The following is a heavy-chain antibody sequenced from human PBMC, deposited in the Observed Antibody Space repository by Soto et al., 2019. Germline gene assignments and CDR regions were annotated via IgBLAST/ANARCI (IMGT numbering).Heavy chain of an antibody. D-gene: IGHD6-6*01. CDR1: GFTVSYSY. V-gene: IGHV3-66*01. CDR2: INADGST. Sequence: EVQLIESGGELVQPGGSLKLSCLVSGFTVSYSYMSWVRQAPGKGLVWVSLINADGSTHFADSVKGRFIISRDNSKNSLYLQMNNLRADDTAVYYCAREAAEYSRARDYGGQGTRVTVSS. CDR3: AREAAEYSRARDY. J-gene: IGHJ4*02.